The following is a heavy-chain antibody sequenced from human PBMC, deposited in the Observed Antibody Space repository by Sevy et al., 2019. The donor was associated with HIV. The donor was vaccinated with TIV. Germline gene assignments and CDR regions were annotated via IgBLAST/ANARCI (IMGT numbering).Heavy chain of an antibody. V-gene: IGHV1-18*01. D-gene: IGHD1-26*01. CDR3: ARAPSGSQGPGQYFQH. CDR2: ISTYNR. CDR1: GYTFTNYF. Sequence: ASVKVSCKASGYTFTNYFITWVRQAPGQGLEWMGRISTYNREYAQKFQVRLTMTTDTSTSTVYMELRSLRFDDTAVYYCARAPSGSQGPGQYFQHWGQGTLVTVSS. J-gene: IGHJ1*01.